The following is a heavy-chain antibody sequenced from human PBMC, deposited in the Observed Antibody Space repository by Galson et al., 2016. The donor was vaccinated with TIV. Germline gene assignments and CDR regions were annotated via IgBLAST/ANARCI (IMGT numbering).Heavy chain of an antibody. CDR3: ARGFNYGFDFYYGMDV. D-gene: IGHD5-18*01. V-gene: IGHV1-2*02. CDR2: INPYGDDT. CDR1: GYPFSAYY. Sequence: SVKVSCKASGYPFSAYYIHWVRQAPGQGLEWMGWINPYGDDTNYEQRFQGRVSMTSETSINTAYMELSSLRSDDTAIFFCARGFNYGFDFYYGMDVWGQGTTVTVSS. J-gene: IGHJ6*02.